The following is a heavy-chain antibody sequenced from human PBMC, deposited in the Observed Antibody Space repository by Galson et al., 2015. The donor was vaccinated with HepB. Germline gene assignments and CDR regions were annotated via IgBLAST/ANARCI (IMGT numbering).Heavy chain of an antibody. CDR2: IKSKTDGGTT. J-gene: IGHJ1*01. V-gene: IGHV3-15*01. CDR3: TTVAYCGGDCYPYFQH. Sequence: SLRLSCAASGFTFSNAWMSWVRQAPGKGLEWVGRIKSKTDGGTTDYAAPVKGRFTISRDDSKNTLYLQMNSLKTEDTAVYYCTTVAYCGGDCYPYFQHWGQGTLVTVSS. CDR1: GFTFSNAW. D-gene: IGHD2-21*02.